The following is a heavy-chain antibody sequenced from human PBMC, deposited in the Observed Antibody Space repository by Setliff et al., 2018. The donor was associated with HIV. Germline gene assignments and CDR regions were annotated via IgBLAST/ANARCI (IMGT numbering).Heavy chain of an antibody. Sequence: PSETLSLTCTVSGYSISSRYYWGWIRQPPGKGLEWIGSVYHTGSTYYNPSLKSRVTMSADTSKNQFSLKLSPVTAADTAVYYCARAPTHYFGNNKSSWPDAFDIWGLGTMVTVSS. D-gene: IGHD3-10*01. CDR3: ARAPTHYFGNNKSSWPDAFDI. CDR1: GYSISSRYY. J-gene: IGHJ3*02. V-gene: IGHV4-38-2*02. CDR2: VYHTGST.